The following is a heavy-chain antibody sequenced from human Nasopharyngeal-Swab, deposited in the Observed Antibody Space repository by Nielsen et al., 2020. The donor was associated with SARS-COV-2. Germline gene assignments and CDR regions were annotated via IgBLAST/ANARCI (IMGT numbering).Heavy chain of an antibody. CDR2: IIPIFGTA. J-gene: IGHJ4*02. V-gene: IGHV1-69*01. Sequence: WVRQAPGQGLEWMGGIIPIFGTANYAQKFQGRVTITADESMSTAYMELSSLRSEDTAVYCCARDQRRGYSGYDHTYFDYWGQGTLVTVSS. CDR3: ARDQRRGYSGYDHTYFDY. D-gene: IGHD5-12*01.